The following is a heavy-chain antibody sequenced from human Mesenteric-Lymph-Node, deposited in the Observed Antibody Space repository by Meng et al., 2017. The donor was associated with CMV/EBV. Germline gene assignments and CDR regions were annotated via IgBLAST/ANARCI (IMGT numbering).Heavy chain of an antibody. D-gene: IGHD2-2*02. V-gene: IGHV4-34*01. Sequence: SETLSLTCAVYGGSFSAYYWTWIRQPPGKGLEWIGEINHSGSTNYNPSLRSRVTISVDTSNNQFSLRLNSVTAADTAVYYCARSPGAAILDNWFDPWGQGTLVTVSS. CDR1: GGSFSAYY. J-gene: IGHJ5*02. CDR3: ARSPGAAILDNWFDP. CDR2: INHSGST.